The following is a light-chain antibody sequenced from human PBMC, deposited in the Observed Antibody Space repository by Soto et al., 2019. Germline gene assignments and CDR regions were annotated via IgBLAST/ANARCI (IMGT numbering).Light chain of an antibody. CDR2: DAS. CDR1: QSISSW. V-gene: IGKV1-5*01. CDR3: QQYNSYWT. Sequence: DIQMTQSPSTLSASVGDRVTITFRASQSISSWLAWYQQKPGKAPKLLIYDASSLESGVPSRFSVSGSGTEFTLTTSSLQPDDFATYYCQQYNSYWTVGQGTKVEIK. J-gene: IGKJ1*01.